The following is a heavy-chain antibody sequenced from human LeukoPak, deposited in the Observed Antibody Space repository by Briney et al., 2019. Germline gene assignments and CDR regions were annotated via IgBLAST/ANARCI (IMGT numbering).Heavy chain of an antibody. Sequence: PSETLSLTCIVSGDSISTYHWSWIRQPPGKGLEWIGYIYYSGSTNYNPSLKSRVTISVDTSKNQFSLKLSSVTAADTAVYYCARVLTNYYSYGMDVWGQGTTVTVSS. J-gene: IGHJ6*02. CDR3: ARVLTNYYSYGMDV. V-gene: IGHV4-59*01. CDR2: IYYSGST. CDR1: GDSISTYH.